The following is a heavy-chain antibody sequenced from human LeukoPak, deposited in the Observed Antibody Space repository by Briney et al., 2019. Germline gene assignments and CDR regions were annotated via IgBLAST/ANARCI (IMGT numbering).Heavy chain of an antibody. D-gene: IGHD3-3*01. Sequence: GASVKVSCKASGYTFTGYYMHWVRQAPGQGLEWMGWINPNSGGTNYAQKFQGRVTMTRDTSISTAYMELSRLRSDDTAVYYCARGEWPEGNAFDIWGQGTMVTVSS. CDR3: ARGEWPEGNAFDI. V-gene: IGHV1-2*02. CDR1: GYTFTGYY. J-gene: IGHJ3*02. CDR2: INPNSGGT.